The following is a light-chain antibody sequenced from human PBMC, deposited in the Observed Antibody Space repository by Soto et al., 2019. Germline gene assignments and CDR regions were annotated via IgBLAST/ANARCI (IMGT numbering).Light chain of an antibody. V-gene: IGKV1-9*01. CDR2: AXX. CDR3: QQLNSFPIT. Sequence: DIQWTQAPSFLSASAGERVSISWRPSQAIISYLAWYKQKTGRAPKLLISAXXTLQSGVPSRFSGSGSGTDFTLTITSLQPEDFATYYCQQLNSFPITFGQGTKVDIK. CDR1: QAIISY. J-gene: IGKJ1*01.